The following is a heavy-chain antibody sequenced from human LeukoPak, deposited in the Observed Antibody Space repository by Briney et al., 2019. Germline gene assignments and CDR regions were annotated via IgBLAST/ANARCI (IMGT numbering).Heavy chain of an antibody. CDR3: ASIIQLWDHGWWNFDY. D-gene: IGHD5-18*01. V-gene: IGHV4-39*07. CDR1: GGSISRSPYY. J-gene: IGHJ4*02. CDR2: IYYSGST. Sequence: KASETLSLTCTVSGGSISRSPYYWGWIRQPPGKGLEWIGSIYYSGSTYYNPSLKSRVTISVDTSKNQFSLKLSSVTAADTAVYYCASIIQLWDHGWWNFDYWGQGTLVTVSS.